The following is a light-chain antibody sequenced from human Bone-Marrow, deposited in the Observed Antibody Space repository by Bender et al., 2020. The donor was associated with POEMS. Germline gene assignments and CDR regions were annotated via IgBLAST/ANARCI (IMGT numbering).Light chain of an antibody. J-gene: IGLJ3*02. CDR1: SSNIGAHA. CDR3: ALWNDGLNGWV. V-gene: IGLV1-44*01. Sequence: QSVLTQPPSASGTPGQRVTISCSGGSSNIGAHAVNWYQHLPGTAPKLLIYSSHRRPSEVPDRFAGSRSGTSAPLASSGIRSEDEADYYCALWNDGLNGWVFGGGTRLTVL. CDR2: SSH.